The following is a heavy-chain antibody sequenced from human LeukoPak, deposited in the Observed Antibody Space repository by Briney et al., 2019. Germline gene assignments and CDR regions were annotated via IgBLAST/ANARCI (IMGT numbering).Heavy chain of an antibody. D-gene: IGHD5-24*01. CDR1: GFTFGDST. CDR3: VRWGDGYDANQDC. CDR2: IKNKAYGGTT. V-gene: IGHV3-49*03. Sequence: QPGRALRLSCTSSGFTFGDSTMSWFRQAPGKGLEWVGFIKNKAYGGTTQYAASVKGRFTISRDDSKSIAYLQINSLKTEDTAVYYCVRWGDGYDANQDCRGQGTLVTVSS. J-gene: IGHJ4*02.